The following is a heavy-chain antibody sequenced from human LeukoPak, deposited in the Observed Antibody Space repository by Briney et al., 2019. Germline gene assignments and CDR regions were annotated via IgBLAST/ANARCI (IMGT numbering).Heavy chain of an antibody. J-gene: IGHJ4*02. Sequence: GESLKIPCKGSGYSFTSFWIGWVRQMPGKGLEWMGIIYPGDSDTRYSPSFQGQVTISADKSISTAYLQWSSLKASDTAMYHCARQAHYDSSGYLIYWGQGTLVTVSS. CDR2: IYPGDSDT. CDR3: ARQAHYDSSGYLIY. V-gene: IGHV5-51*01. CDR1: GYSFTSFW. D-gene: IGHD3-22*01.